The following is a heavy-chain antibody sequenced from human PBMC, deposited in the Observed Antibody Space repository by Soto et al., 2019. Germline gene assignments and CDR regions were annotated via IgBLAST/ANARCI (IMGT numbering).Heavy chain of an antibody. CDR3: ARDLSLIRRGMDP. V-gene: IGHV3-72*01. Sequence: EAQLVESGGGLVQPGGSLRLSCAVSGFTFSDHYMDWVRQAPGKGLEWVGRSRNKANRYTTEYAASVKGRFTISRDDSKNSLYLQMISLKTEDTAVYYCARDLSLIRRGMDPWGQGTLVTVSS. CDR1: GFTFSDHY. CDR2: SRNKANRYTT. J-gene: IGHJ5*02. D-gene: IGHD3-10*01.